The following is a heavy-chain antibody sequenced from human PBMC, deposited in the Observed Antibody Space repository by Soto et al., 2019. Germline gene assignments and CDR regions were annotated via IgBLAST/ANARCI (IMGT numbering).Heavy chain of an antibody. V-gene: IGHV1-69*13. CDR2: IIPIFGTA. CDR3: GSPGSDQYSGCDPGYYYYGIDV. Sequence: ASVKVSCKASGGTFSSYAISWVRQAPGQGLEWMGGIIPIFGTANYAQKFQGRVTIAADESTSTAYMELSSLRSEDTAVYYCGSPGSDQYSGCDPGYYYYGIDVWGQGTTVTVSS. J-gene: IGHJ6*02. D-gene: IGHD5-12*01. CDR1: GGTFSSYA.